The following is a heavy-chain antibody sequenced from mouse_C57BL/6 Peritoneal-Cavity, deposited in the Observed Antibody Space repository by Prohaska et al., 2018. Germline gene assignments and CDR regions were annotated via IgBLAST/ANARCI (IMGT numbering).Heavy chain of an antibody. CDR2: IDPSDSYT. J-gene: IGHJ1*03. CDR3: ARGGYYGNPYWYFDV. Sequence: QVQLQQPGAELVMPGASVKLSCKASGYTFTSYWMHWVKQRPGQGLEWIGEIDPSDSYTNYNQKFKGKATLTVDKSSSTAYMQLSSLTSEDSAVYDCARGGYYGNPYWYFDVWGTGTTVTVSS. CDR1: GYTFTSYW. D-gene: IGHD2-1*01. V-gene: IGHV1-69*01.